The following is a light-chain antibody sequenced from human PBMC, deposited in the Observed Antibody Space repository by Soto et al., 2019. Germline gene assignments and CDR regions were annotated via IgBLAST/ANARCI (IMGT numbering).Light chain of an antibody. CDR1: SSNIGNNY. CDR2: DNN. J-gene: IGLJ2*01. CDR3: GTWDSSPSAGV. V-gene: IGLV1-51*01. Sequence: QSVLTQPPSVSAAPGQKVTISCSGSSSNIGNNYVSWYQQLPGTAPKLLIYDNNKRPSGIPDRFSGSKSGTSATLVITGLQTGDEADYYCGTWDSSPSAGVFGGGTKLTVL.